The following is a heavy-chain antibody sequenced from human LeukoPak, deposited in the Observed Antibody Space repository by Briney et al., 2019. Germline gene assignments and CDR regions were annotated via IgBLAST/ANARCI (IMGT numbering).Heavy chain of an antibody. D-gene: IGHD6-19*01. V-gene: IGHV4-61*05. CDR3: ARHVGAVAGRETFDY. Sequence: SETLSLTCTVSGGSISSSSYYWSWIRQPPGKGLEWIGYIYYIGITNYNPSLKSRVTISVDTSKNQFSLQLSSVTAADTAVYYCARHVGAVAGRETFDYWGQGTLVTVSS. CDR2: IYYIGIT. CDR1: GGSISSSSYY. J-gene: IGHJ4*02.